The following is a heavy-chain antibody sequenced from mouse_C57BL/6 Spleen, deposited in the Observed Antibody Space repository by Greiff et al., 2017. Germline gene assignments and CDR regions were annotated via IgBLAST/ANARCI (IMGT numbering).Heavy chain of an antibody. CDR2: IYPRDGST. V-gene: IGHV1-85*01. CDR3: ARGGDSNYPYYFDY. CDR1: GYTFTSYD. D-gene: IGHD2-5*01. Sequence: QVQLQQSGPELVKPGASVKLSCKASGYTFTSYDINWVKQRPGQGLEWIGWIYPRDGSTKYNEKFKGKATLTVDTSSSTAYMELHSLTSEDSAVYFCARGGDSNYPYYFDYWGQGTTRTVSS. J-gene: IGHJ2*01.